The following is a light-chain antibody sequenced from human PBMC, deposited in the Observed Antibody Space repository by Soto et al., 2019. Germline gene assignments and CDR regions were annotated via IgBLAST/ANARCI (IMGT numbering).Light chain of an antibody. J-gene: IGLJ1*01. CDR2: AGS. CDR3: CSYAGSEGTNYV. V-gene: IGLV2-23*01. Sequence: QSVLTQPASVSGSPGQSITISCTGTGSDVGSYNLVSWYQQYPGRAPKLMIYAGSKRPSGVSDRFSGSKSGNTASLTISGLQAEDEAEYYCCSYAGSEGTNYVIGRGTKLTVL. CDR1: GSDVGSYNL.